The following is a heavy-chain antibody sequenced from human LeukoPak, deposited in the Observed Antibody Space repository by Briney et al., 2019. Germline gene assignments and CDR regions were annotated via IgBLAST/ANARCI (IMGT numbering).Heavy chain of an antibody. J-gene: IGHJ3*02. Sequence: ASVTVSCKASGGTFSSYAVIWVRQAPGQGLEYMGGIIPIFGTRDYAQNLQDRLSITADEFTPTAYMELSSLRSEDTAVYYCAREGNYYDDKGRHDAFDIWGQGTMVTVSS. CDR1: GGTFSSYA. CDR2: IIPIFGTR. D-gene: IGHD3-22*01. V-gene: IGHV1-69*13. CDR3: AREGNYYDDKGRHDAFDI.